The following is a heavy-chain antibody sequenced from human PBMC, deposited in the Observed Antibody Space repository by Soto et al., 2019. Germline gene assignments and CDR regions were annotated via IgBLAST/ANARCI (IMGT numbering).Heavy chain of an antibody. CDR2: MNPNSGNT. V-gene: IGHV1-8*01. CDR1: GYTFTSYD. D-gene: IGHD6-13*01. J-gene: IGHJ5*02. CDR3: ARETSAAGTGWFDP. Sequence: QVQLVQSGAEVKKPGASVKVSCKASGYTFTSYDINWVRQATGQGLEWMGWMNPNSGNTGYGQKSQGRVTMTSNTPISTAYMELSSLRSEDTAVYYCARETSAAGTGWFDPWGQGTLVTVSS.